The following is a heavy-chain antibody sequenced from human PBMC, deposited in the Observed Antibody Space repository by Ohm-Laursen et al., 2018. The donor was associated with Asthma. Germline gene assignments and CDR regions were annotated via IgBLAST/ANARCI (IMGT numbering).Heavy chain of an antibody. CDR3: TRDIGYGDDTFDY. CDR2: IGAYNGDT. V-gene: IGHV1-18*01. CDR1: GYTFSSYG. J-gene: IGHJ4*02. Sequence: GASVKVSCKSSGYTFSSYGISWVRQAPGQGLEWMGWIGAYNGDTNYAQRLQGRITLTTDTFTSTAYMELRSLRSDDTAVYYCTRDIGYGDDTFDYWGQGTLVTVPS. D-gene: IGHD4-17*01.